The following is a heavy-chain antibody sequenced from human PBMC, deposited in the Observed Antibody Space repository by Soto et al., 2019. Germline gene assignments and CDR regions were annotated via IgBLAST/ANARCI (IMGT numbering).Heavy chain of an antibody. CDR1: GGTFSKDA. D-gene: IGHD5-18*01. V-gene: IGHV1-69*01. CDR2: LIPVFGSP. Sequence: QVQLVQSGAEVQKPGSSVTVSCKTSGGTFSKDAINWVRQAPGQGLEWMGLLIPVFGSPIYAQKFQGRIRITADESTSTAFMDLSSLRSEDTAVYYCTRVLGYTFEPGITRYYAMDVWGQGTTVSVSS. J-gene: IGHJ6*02. CDR3: TRVLGYTFEPGITRYYAMDV.